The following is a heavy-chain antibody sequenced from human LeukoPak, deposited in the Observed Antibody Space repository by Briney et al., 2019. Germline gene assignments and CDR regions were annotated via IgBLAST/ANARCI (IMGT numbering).Heavy chain of an antibody. CDR1: GGSLSGYY. J-gene: IGHJ4*02. CDR3: ARGVEPLAANTLAY. V-gene: IGHV4-34*01. CDR2: IHHDGRT. Sequence: SETLSLTCAVSGGSLSGYYWSWIRQSPGKGLEWMGDIHHDGRTKYKSSFKSRVTIFLDSSKNEVSLRLSPVTPADTALYFCARGVEPLAANTLAYWGQGALVTVSS. D-gene: IGHD1-14*01.